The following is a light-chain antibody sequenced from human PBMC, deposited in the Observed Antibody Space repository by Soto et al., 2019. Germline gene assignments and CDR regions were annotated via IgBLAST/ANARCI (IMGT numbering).Light chain of an antibody. V-gene: IGKV1-39*01. CDR3: QQSYSTPPYT. Sequence: DIQMTQSPSSLSASVGDRVTITCRASQTISSYVNWYQQKPGKVPKRLIYAASSFQSGVPPRFSGRGSGTDFNLTISSLQPDDCPTYYCQQSYSTPPYTFSQRAKLESK. CDR1: QTISSY. J-gene: IGKJ2*01. CDR2: AAS.